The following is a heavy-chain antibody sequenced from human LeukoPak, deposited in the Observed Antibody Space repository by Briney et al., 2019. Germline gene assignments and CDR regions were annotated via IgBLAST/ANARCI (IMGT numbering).Heavy chain of an antibody. D-gene: IGHD2-15*01. CDR2: ISSNGGST. J-gene: IGHJ1*01. V-gene: IGHV3-64*01. CDR3: ARDPLRVVSGYFQH. CDR1: GFTFSSYA. Sequence: GGSLRLSCAASGFTFSSYAMHWVRQAPGKGLEYVSAISSNGGSTYYANSVKGRFTISRDNSKNTLYLQMGSLRAEDMAVYYCARDPLRVVSGYFQHWGQGTLVTVSS.